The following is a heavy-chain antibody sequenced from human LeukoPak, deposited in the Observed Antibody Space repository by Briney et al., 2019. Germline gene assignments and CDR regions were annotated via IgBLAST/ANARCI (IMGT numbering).Heavy chain of an antibody. V-gene: IGHV6-1*01. CDR3: ASFYLDT. CDR1: GDTVSSNSAA. Sequence: SQTLSLTCAISGDTVSSNSAAWNWIRQSPSRGLEWLGRTYFRSKWYNDYAESVKGRISINPDTSKNQFSLQLNSVNPEDTAVYYCASFYLDTWSQGSLVTVSS. D-gene: IGHD2/OR15-2a*01. J-gene: IGHJ5*02. CDR2: TYFRSKWYN.